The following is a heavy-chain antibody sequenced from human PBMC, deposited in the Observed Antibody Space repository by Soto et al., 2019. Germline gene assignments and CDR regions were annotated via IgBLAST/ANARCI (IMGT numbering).Heavy chain of an antibody. V-gene: IGHV5-10-1*01. CDR3: ARHGAAIWLGY. CDR2: IDPSDSYI. Sequence: GESLKISCNTSGYTFSGHWISWVGQVPGKGLQWMGNIDPSDSYINYNPAFRGHVTFSVDKSNSTAYLHWRSLGPSDTAIYYCARHGAAIWLGYWGQGTLVTVSS. J-gene: IGHJ4*02. D-gene: IGHD6-19*01. CDR1: GYTFSGHW.